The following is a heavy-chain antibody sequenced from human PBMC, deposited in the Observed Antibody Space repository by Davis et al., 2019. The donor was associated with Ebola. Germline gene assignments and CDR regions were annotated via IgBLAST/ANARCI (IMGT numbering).Heavy chain of an antibody. Sequence: GGSLRLSSAASGFTFSSYEMNWVRQAPGKGLEWVSYISSSGSTIYYADSVKGRFTISRDNAKNSLYLQMNSLRAEDTAVYYCARVFCGGDCYYPYYGMDVWGQGTTVTVSS. CDR1: GFTFSSYE. CDR3: ARVFCGGDCYYPYYGMDV. D-gene: IGHD2-21*02. J-gene: IGHJ6*02. V-gene: IGHV3-48*03. CDR2: ISSSGSTI.